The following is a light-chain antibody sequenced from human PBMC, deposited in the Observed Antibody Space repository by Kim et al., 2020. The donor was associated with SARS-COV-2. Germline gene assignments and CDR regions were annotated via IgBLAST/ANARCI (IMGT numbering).Light chain of an antibody. CDR1: NIVTKS. V-gene: IGLV3-21*03. J-gene: IGLJ2*01. Sequence: APGKMAMIPCGGNNIVTKSVHWYQQKPGQAPVLVVYFDSDRPSGIPERFSGSISGNTATLTISRVEAGDEADYYCQVWHSSSGHVVFGGGTQLTVL. CDR3: QVWHSSSGHVV. CDR2: FDS.